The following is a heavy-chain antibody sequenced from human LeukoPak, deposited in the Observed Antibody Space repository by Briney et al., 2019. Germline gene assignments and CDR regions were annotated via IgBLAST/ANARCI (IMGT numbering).Heavy chain of an antibody. D-gene: IGHD4-17*01. Sequence: SETLSITCTVSGGSISSYYWSWIRQPPGKGLEWIGYIYYSGSTNYNPSLKSRVTISVDTSKNQFSLKLSSVTAADTAVYYCARGWVTTVTTAARYFDLWGRGTLVTVSS. J-gene: IGHJ2*01. CDR1: GGSISSYY. CDR2: IYYSGST. V-gene: IGHV4-59*01. CDR3: ARGWVTTVTTAARYFDL.